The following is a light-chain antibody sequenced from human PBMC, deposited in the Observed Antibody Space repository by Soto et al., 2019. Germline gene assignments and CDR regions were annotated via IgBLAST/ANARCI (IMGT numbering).Light chain of an antibody. V-gene: IGKV1-9*01. CDR1: QGIISF. J-gene: IGKJ2*01. Sequence: IQLTQSPSSLSASVGDRVTITCRASQGIISFLAWYQQKPGKAPELLIYAASTLQSGVPSRFSGSGSGTDFTLTISSLQPEDCAPYYCQQFNSYPYTFGQGTKLEIK. CDR2: AAS. CDR3: QQFNSYPYT.